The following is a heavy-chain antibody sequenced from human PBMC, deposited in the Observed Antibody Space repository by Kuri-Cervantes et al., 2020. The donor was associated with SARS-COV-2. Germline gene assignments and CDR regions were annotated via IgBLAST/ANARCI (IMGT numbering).Heavy chain of an antibody. CDR1: GGSISSSSYY. Sequence: GSLRLSCTVSGGSISSSSYYWGWIRQPPGKGLEWIGSIYCSGSTYYNPSLKSRVTISVDTSKNQFSLKLSSVTAADTAVYYCARVGYCSGGSCLRNDAFDIWGQGTMVTVSS. J-gene: IGHJ3*02. CDR3: ARVGYCSGGSCLRNDAFDI. V-gene: IGHV4-39*07. D-gene: IGHD2-15*01. CDR2: IYCSGST.